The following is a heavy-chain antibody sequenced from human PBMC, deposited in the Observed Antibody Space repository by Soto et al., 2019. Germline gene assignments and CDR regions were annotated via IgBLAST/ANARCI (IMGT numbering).Heavy chain of an antibody. CDR3: ARDQSFARNCYYGIDV. V-gene: IGHV1-18*01. CDR2: ISPYNGNT. J-gene: IGHJ6*02. CDR1: GYPFTSYG. D-gene: IGHD6-6*01. Sequence: QVHLVQSGAEVKKHGASVKVSCKASGYPFTSYGIGWVRQAPGQGLEWLGWISPYNGNTYYPQKFQGRVTMTTDTSTNTVYMELRSLKSDDAAVYYCARDQSFARNCYYGIDVWGQGTTVTVSS.